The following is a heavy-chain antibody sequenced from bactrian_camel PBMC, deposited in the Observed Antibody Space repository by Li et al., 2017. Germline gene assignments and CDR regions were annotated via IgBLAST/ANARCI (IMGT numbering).Heavy chain of an antibody. J-gene: IGHJ6*01. D-gene: IGHD2*01. Sequence: HVQLVESGGGLVQPGGSLRLSCAASGYTDVDYCMGWFRQAPGKEREAVAGIYTESGTTYYTDNVKGRFTISQDIANNTLYLQMNSLKPEDTAMYYCAADPRSGGYCATWTNFGYWGQGTQVTVS. CDR3: AADPRSGGYCATWTNFGY. V-gene: IGHV3S1*01. CDR2: IYTESGTT. CDR1: GYTDVDYC.